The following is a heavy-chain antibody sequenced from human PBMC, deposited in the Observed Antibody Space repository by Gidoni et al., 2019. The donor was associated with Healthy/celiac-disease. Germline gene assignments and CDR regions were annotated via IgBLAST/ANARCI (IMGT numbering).Heavy chain of an antibody. CDR3: ARAHPPSMMITFGGVIDYLDY. CDR2: FSAYNGNT. Sequence: QIQLVQSGAEVKKPGASVTVSCNASGSPFTSYGISWVRKDPGQGLEWMGWFSAYNGNTNYAQKLQGRVTMTTDTSTSTAYMELRSLRSDDTAVYYCARAHPPSMMITFGGVIDYLDYWGQGTLVTVSS. J-gene: IGHJ4*02. CDR1: GSPFTSYG. D-gene: IGHD3-16*02. V-gene: IGHV1-18*01.